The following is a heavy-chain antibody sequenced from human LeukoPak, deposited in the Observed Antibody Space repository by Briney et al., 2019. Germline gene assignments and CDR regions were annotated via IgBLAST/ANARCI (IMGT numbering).Heavy chain of an antibody. Sequence: SETLSLTCTVSGGSISSSSYYWGWIRQPPGKGLEWIGSIYYSGSTYYNPSLKSRVTISVDTSKNQFSLKLSSVTAADTAVYYCARAGDYSNWFDPWGQGTLVTASS. CDR1: GGSISSSSYY. J-gene: IGHJ5*02. CDR3: ARAGDYSNWFDP. D-gene: IGHD4-17*01. CDR2: IYYSGST. V-gene: IGHV4-39*07.